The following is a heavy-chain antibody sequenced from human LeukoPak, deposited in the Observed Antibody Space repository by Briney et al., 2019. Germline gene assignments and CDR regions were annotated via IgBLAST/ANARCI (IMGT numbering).Heavy chain of an antibody. D-gene: IGHD2-2*01. Sequence: PGESLKISCRGSGYSFNTYWICWVRQIPGKGLEWTGIIYPGDSDTRYSPSFQGQVTMSADKSINTAYLQWSSLKASDTAMYYCARRQGCSSTSCPPDYWGQGTLVTVSS. CDR3: ARRQGCSSTSCPPDY. CDR2: IYPGDSDT. J-gene: IGHJ4*02. V-gene: IGHV5-51*01. CDR1: GYSFNTYW.